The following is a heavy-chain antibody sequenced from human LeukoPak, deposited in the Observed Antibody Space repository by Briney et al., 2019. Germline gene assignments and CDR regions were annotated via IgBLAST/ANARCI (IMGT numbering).Heavy chain of an antibody. CDR1: GFTFSSYA. Sequence: GGSLRLSCAASGFTFSSYAMSWVRQAPGEGLQWVSTISASGGSIYYTDSVEGRFTISRDNSKNTLYMQMYGLRAEDTAVYYCAAHYGDYAAFDYWGQGTQVTASS. V-gene: IGHV3-23*01. CDR2: ISASGGSI. CDR3: AAHYGDYAAFDY. D-gene: IGHD4-17*01. J-gene: IGHJ4*02.